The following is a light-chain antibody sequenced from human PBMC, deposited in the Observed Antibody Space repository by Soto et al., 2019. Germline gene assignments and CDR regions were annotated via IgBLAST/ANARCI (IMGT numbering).Light chain of an antibody. V-gene: IGKV3-20*01. J-gene: IGKJ2*01. CDR1: PSVSSSF. CDR3: DQYSGSPHT. CDR2: AAS. Sequence: EVVLTQSPGTLSLSPGERATLSCRASPSVSSSFLAWYKQKPGQAPRLLIHAASTGATGIPARVRGSGSGTAFTLTISSLEPEDSAVYFCDQYSGSPHTFGQGTKVEI.